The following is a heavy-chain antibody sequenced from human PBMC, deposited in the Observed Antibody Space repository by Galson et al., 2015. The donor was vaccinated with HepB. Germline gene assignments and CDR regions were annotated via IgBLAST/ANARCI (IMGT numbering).Heavy chain of an antibody. CDR2: IIPILGIA. CDR3: ARDSPRLGEGWDYYYYYYMDV. D-gene: IGHD1-26*01. V-gene: IGHV1-69*10. Sequence: SVKVSCKASGGTFSSYAISWVRQAPGQGLEWMGGIIPILGIANYAQKFQGRVTITADKSTSTAYMELSSLRSEDTAVYYCARDSPRLGEGWDYYYYYYMDVWGKGTTVTVSS. CDR1: GGTFSSYA. J-gene: IGHJ6*03.